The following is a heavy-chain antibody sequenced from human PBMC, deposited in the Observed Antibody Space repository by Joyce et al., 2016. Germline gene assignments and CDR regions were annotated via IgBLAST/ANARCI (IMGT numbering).Heavy chain of an antibody. CDR1: GGTFSNYP. CDR3: ARGRAYCGGDCYSGDFQH. Sequence: QVQLVQSGAEVKKPGSSVKVSCKVSGGTFSNYPVTWVRQAPGQGLDWMGRIIPVLDISNYAQKFQGRVTITADTSTSTAYMELNSLRYDDTAVYYCARGRAYCGGDCYSGDFQHWGQGTQVTVSS. D-gene: IGHD2-21*02. CDR2: IIPVLDIS. J-gene: IGHJ1*01. V-gene: IGHV1-69*02.